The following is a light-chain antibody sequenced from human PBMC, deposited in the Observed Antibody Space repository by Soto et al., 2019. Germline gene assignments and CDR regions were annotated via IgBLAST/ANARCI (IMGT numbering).Light chain of an antibody. CDR2: DAS. Sequence: DIRITQSSSTLSASVGDTVTIPCRASQSISTWLAWYQQKPGKAPNLLIYDASSLQSGVPSRFSGSGSGTDFTLTISSLQPDDFATYYCQQYNSYSQTFGQGTKVDI. CDR3: QQYNSYSQT. CDR1: QSISTW. J-gene: IGKJ1*01. V-gene: IGKV1-5*01.